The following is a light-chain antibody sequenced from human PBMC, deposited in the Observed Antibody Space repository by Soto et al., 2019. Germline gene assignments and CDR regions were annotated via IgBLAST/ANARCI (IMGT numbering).Light chain of an antibody. CDR1: SSDVGGYNY. Sequence: QAVLTQPPSASGSPGQSVAISCTGTSSDVGGYNYVSWYQQHPGKAPKLMIYEVNKRASGVPDRFSGSKSGNTASLTVSGLQAEDEADYYCSSYVGSNNVLFGGGTKLTVL. V-gene: IGLV2-8*01. CDR2: EVN. J-gene: IGLJ2*01. CDR3: SSYVGSNNVL.